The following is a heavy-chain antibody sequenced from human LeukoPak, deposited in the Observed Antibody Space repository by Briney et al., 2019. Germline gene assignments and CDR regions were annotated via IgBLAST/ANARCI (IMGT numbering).Heavy chain of an antibody. CDR3: ARGIRQRFYYYYMDV. CDR2: IKQDGSEK. V-gene: IGHV3-7*01. D-gene: IGHD5-18*01. CDR1: GFTFSSYW. J-gene: IGHJ6*03. Sequence: GGSLRLSCAASGFTFSSYWMSWVRQAPGKGLEWVANIKQDGSEKYYVDSVKGRFTISRDNAKNSLYLQMNSLRAEDTAVYYCARGIRQRFYYYYMDVWGKGTTVTISS.